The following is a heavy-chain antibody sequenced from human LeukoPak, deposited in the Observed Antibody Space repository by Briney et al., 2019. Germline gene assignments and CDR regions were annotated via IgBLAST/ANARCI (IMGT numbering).Heavy chain of an antibody. V-gene: IGHV3-30*02. CDR2: ISFDGSQK. Sequence: GGSLRLSCAASGFTFSNYGMHWVRQAPGKGLEWVALISFDGSQKYYADSVKGRFTISRDNSKNTLYLQMNSLRAEDTAVYYCAKDIGGGYDSWGQGTLVTVSS. CDR1: GFTFSNYG. CDR3: AKDIGGGYDS. D-gene: IGHD5-12*01. J-gene: IGHJ5*02.